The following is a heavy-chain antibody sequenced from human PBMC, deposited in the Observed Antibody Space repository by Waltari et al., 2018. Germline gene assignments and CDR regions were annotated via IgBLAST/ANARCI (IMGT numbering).Heavy chain of an antibody. V-gene: IGHV3-74*01. Sequence: EVQLVESGGGLVQPGGSLRLSCAASGFIFRSYWMDWVRQAPGKGLVWVSSIDSDGSTTIYADSVKGRFTISRDNAKNTLYLQMNSLRAEDTGLYYCTRGTPVQVGATTGRLDYWGRGILVTVSS. D-gene: IGHD1-26*01. J-gene: IGHJ4*02. CDR1: GFIFRSYW. CDR3: TRGTPVQVGATTGRLDY. CDR2: IDSDGSTT.